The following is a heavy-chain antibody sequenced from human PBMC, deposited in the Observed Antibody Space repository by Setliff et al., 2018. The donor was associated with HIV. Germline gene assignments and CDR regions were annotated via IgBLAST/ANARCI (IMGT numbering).Heavy chain of an antibody. CDR2: IIPATGAI. Sequence: GPSVKVSCKAPGGSFSYFAIAWVRQAPGQGLEWIGAIIPATGAINYAQTLQGRVTLTTDKSTGTAYMELSSLTSEDSAVYYCASKLWDGDYGLLDDWGQGTLVTVSS. J-gene: IGHJ4*02. D-gene: IGHD4-17*01. CDR3: ASKLWDGDYGLLDD. CDR1: GGSFSYFA. V-gene: IGHV1-69*05.